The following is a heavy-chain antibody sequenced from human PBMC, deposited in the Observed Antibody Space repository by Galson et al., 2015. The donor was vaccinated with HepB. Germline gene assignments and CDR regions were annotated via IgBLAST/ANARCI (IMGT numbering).Heavy chain of an antibody. CDR1: GDSIDSSPYY. CDR2: IYYTGTT. J-gene: IGHJ5*02. V-gene: IGHV4-39*07. CDR3: ARDFGWGSRRFDP. D-gene: IGHD7-27*01. Sequence: ETLSLTCTVSGDSIDSSPYYWVWIRQPPGKGLEWIGNIYYTGTTYYSPSLKSRVTMSIDTSKNQFSLRLTSVTAVDTAVYYCARDFGWGSRRFDPWGQGTLVTVSS.